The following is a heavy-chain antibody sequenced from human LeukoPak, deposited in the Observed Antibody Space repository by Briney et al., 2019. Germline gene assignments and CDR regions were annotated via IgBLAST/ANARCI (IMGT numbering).Heavy chain of an antibody. CDR1: GGTFSSYA. J-gene: IGHJ4*02. Sequence: SVKVSCKASGGTFSSYAISWVRQAPGQGLEWMGGIIPIFGTANYAQKFQGRVTTTTDESTSTAYLELSSLRSEDTAVYYCARSPNAPYYDSSGYPEDCWGQGTLVTVSS. CDR2: IIPIFGTA. D-gene: IGHD3-22*01. V-gene: IGHV1-69*05. CDR3: ARSPNAPYYDSSGYPEDC.